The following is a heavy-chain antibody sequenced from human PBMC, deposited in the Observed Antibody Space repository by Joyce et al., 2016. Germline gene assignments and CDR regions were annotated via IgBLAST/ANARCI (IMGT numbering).Heavy chain of an antibody. CDR2: IRSNAAGGTA. CDR1: GLTFTHAW. D-gene: IGHD3-9*01. Sequence: EVELVESGGGLVKPGGSLTLSCAASGLTFTHAWLNWVRQAPGKVLEWVGRIRSNAAGGTADYAAPVKGRFTITRDDSKNMVWLQMNSLKTEDTAIYYCMDTALTGYFWDYWGQGTLVTVSS. V-gene: IGHV3-15*07. J-gene: IGHJ4*02. CDR3: MDTALTGYFWDY.